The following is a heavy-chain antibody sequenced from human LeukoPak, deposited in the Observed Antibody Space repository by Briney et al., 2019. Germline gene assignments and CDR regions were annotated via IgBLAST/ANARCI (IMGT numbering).Heavy chain of an antibody. D-gene: IGHD3-3*01. CDR1: GFSFSIYA. V-gene: IGHV3-23*01. J-gene: IGHJ5*01. CDR2: ISGNGGST. CDR3: VKGGQRYDFWRFDF. Sequence: GGSLRLSCEASGFSFSIYAMSWVRQAPGKGLEWVSSISGNGGSTYYANSVKGRFTVARDNSKNTVYLEMNSLGEDNTALYYCVKGGQRYDFWRFDFWGRGTLVTVSS.